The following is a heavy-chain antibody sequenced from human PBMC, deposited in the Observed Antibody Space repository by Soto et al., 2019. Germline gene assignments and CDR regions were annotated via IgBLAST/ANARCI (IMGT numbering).Heavy chain of an antibody. CDR1: GYTFTSSG. J-gene: IGHJ6*02. D-gene: IGHD2-15*01. Sequence: GASVKVSCKASGYTFTSSGISWLRQAPGQGLEWMGWISTYNGDTNDAPKFQDRVTMTIDRSTSTAYMELRSLRSDDAAVYYCARAGAAPYYYYGMDVWGQGTRVTV. CDR2: ISTYNGDT. CDR3: ARAGAAPYYYYGMDV. V-gene: IGHV1-18*01.